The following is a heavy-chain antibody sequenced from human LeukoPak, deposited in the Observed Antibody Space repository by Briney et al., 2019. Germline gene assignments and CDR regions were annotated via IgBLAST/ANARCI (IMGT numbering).Heavy chain of an antibody. V-gene: IGHV3-74*01. CDR1: GFTFSNHG. D-gene: IGHD5-18*01. CDR2: INSDGSST. CDR3: ARADEAAMATSY. J-gene: IGHJ4*02. Sequence: GGSLRLSCAASGFTFSNHGMNWVRQAPGKGLVWVSRINSDGSSTSYADSVKGRFTISRDNAKNSLYLQMNSLRAEDTAVYYCARADEAAMATSYWGQGTLVTVSS.